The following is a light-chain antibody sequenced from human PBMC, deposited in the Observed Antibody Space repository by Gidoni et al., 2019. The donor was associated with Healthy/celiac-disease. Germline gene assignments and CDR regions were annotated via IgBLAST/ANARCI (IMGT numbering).Light chain of an antibody. Sequence: IKMTKSPSSLSASVGDRVTITCRESQSIRSYLNWNQQKPGKAPKLLIYPASSLQSGVPSRFSVSGSGTDFTLSISSLQPVYFATSYCQQSYSTAFTFGQGTKLEIK. J-gene: IGKJ2*01. CDR1: QSIRSY. CDR3: QQSYSTAFT. V-gene: IGKV1-39*01. CDR2: PAS.